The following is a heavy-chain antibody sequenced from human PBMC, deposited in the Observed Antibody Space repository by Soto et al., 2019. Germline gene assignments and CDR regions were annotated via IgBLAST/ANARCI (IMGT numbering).Heavy chain of an antibody. J-gene: IGHJ4*02. Sequence: ASVKVSCKASGDTFIDYYMHWVRQAPGQGFEWMGRISPRSGGTNYAQKFQGRVTMTWDTSLTTAYMELSSLISEATAVYYCARPPGYISDWYYFDLWGQGTMVTVSS. CDR1: GDTFIDYY. CDR3: ARPPGYISDWYYFDL. V-gene: IGHV1-2*02. CDR2: ISPRSGGT. D-gene: IGHD3-9*01.